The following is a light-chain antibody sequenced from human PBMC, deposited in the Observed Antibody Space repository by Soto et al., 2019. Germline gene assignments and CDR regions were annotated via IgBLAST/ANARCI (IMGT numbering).Light chain of an antibody. CDR1: SGSIASNY. V-gene: IGLV6-57*03. CDR3: QSYDSSSWV. Sequence: NFMLTQPHSVSESPGKTVTISCTRSSGSIASNYVQWYQQRPGSAPTTVIYEDNPRPSGVPDRFSGSIDSSSNSASLTISGLQTEDEADYYCQSYDSSSWVFGGGTKLTVL. J-gene: IGLJ3*02. CDR2: EDN.